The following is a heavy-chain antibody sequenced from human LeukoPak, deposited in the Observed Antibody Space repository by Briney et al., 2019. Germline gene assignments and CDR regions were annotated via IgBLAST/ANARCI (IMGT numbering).Heavy chain of an antibody. CDR2: IYYSGST. J-gene: IGHJ4*02. CDR1: GGSFSGYY. D-gene: IGHD6-13*01. Sequence: SETLSLTCAVYGGSFSGYYWSWIRQPPGKGLEWIGYIYYSGSTYYNPSLKSRVTISVDTSKNQFSLKLSSVTAADTAVYYCARAKGIAAAGLFDYWGQGTLVTVSS. CDR3: ARAKGIAAAGLFDY. V-gene: IGHV4-59*01.